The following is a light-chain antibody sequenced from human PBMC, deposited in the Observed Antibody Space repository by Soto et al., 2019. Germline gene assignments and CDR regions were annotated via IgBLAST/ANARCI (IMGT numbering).Light chain of an antibody. V-gene: IGKV1-12*01. J-gene: IGKJ3*01. CDR3: QQANGFPAT. CDR2: GAS. CDR1: QGISTW. Sequence: DIQMTQSPSSVSASVGDRVTITCRASQGISTWLAWYQQKPGKAPKILIYGASSLASGVPSRFSGSGSRTDFPLSISRLQPEDFATYYCQQANGFPATFGPGTKVDIK.